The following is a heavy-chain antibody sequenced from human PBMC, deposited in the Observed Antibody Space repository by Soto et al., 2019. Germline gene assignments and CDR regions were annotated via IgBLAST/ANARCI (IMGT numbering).Heavy chain of an antibody. Sequence: QVQLQESGPGLVKASQTLSLTCAVSGASLSRGGYYWSWIRQRPGKGPEWIGNIYYSGSTDYNPSLKSRVKISLDSSKNQFSLRLNSMTAADTAVYFCAREGSYHYFDFWGQGTLVTTVSS. D-gene: IGHD1-26*01. J-gene: IGHJ4*02. CDR2: IYYSGST. CDR1: GASLSRGGYY. V-gene: IGHV4-31*11. CDR3: AREGSYHYFDF.